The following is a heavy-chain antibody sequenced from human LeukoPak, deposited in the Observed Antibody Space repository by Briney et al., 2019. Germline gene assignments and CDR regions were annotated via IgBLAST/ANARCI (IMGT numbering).Heavy chain of an antibody. CDR2: IKQDGSEK. V-gene: IGHV3-7*05. Sequence: PGGSLRLSCVASRYTFSSDWMSWVRQAPGKGLEWVANIKQDGSEKYYVDSVKGGFTISRDKAKNSLYMQMNSLRDEDTAVYYWEIGFRLEYPRLDGIFVCGQRTTFTVS. CDR3: EIGFRLEYPRLDGIFV. J-gene: IGHJ6*02. D-gene: IGHD5-12*01. CDR1: RYTFSSDW.